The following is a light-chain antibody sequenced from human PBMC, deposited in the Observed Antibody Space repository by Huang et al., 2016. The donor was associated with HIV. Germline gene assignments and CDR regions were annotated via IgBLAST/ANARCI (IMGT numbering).Light chain of an antibody. V-gene: IGKV3-11*01. CDR1: QRVGNS. Sequence: IVLTQSPATLSFSTGERATLSCGASQRVGNSLAWYQQKPGQAPRLLIYDASNRATGIPARFSGSWSGTDFSLTISSLKPEDFAVYYCQQRYNWPRTFGQGTRLEIK. CDR3: QQRYNWPRT. J-gene: IGKJ2*01. CDR2: DAS.